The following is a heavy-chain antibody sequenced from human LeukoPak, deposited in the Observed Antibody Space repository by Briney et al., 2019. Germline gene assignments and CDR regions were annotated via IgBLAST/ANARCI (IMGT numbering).Heavy chain of an antibody. CDR3: AKLTLDIVLMVYVDY. D-gene: IGHD2-8*01. CDR2: ISYDGRNQ. J-gene: IGHJ4*02. CDR1: GFTLRSYS. V-gene: IGHV3-30*18. Sequence: GGSLRLSCAASGFTLRSYSMNWVRQAPGKGLEGVAVISYDGRNQYYADSVKGRFTISRDNSKNTLYLQMNSLRAEDTAVYYCAKLTLDIVLMVYVDYWGQGTLVTVAS.